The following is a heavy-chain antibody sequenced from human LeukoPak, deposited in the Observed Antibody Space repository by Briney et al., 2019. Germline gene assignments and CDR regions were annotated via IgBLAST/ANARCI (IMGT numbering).Heavy chain of an antibody. CDR3: ARQLCGSDY. J-gene: IGHJ4*02. CDR1: GAPFSNFY. D-gene: IGHD1-1*01. CDR2: INHSGYN. Sequence: SETLSLTCAVSGAPFSNFYWSWIRQYPGKGLEWIGEINHSGYNNYNPSLKSRVTISVDTPKNQFSLKVNSVTAADTAVYYCARQLCGSDYWGQGTLVTVSS. V-gene: IGHV4-34*01.